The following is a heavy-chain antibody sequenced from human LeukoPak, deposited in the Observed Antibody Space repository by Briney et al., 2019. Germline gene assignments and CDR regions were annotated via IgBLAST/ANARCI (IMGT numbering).Heavy chain of an antibody. J-gene: IGHJ4*02. CDR1: GYTFTSYY. CDR3: ARVHGRDGYNYRYYFDY. D-gene: IGHD5-24*01. V-gene: IGHV1-46*01. CDR2: INPSGGST. Sequence: ASVTVSCKASGYTFTSYYMHWVRQAPGQGLEWMGIINPSGGSTSYAQKFQGRVTMTRDMSTSTVYMELSSLRSEDTAVYYCARVHGRDGYNYRYYFDYWGQGTLVTVSS.